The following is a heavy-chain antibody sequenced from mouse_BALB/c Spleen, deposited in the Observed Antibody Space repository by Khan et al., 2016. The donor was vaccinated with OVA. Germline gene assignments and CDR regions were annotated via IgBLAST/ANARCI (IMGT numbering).Heavy chain of an antibody. J-gene: IGHJ2*01. CDR3: ARGYALYYFDH. V-gene: IGHV1S132*01. CDR1: GYIFTSYW. CDR2: IYPGTDNS. Sequence: VQLQESGAELVRPGASVKLSCKTSGYIFTSYWIHWIKQRSGQGLEWIARIYPGTDNSYYNEKFKDKATLTADKSSSTAYMQLRSLKSEESAVYFCARGYALYYFDHWGQGTTLTVSS. D-gene: IGHD2-10*02.